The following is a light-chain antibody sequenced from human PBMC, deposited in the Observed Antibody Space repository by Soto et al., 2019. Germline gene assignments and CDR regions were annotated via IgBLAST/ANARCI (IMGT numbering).Light chain of an antibody. CDR2: EGS. J-gene: IGLJ1*01. CDR3: CSYAGSSTYL. CDR1: SSDVGSYNP. V-gene: IGLV2-23*01. Sequence: QSVLTQPASVSGSPGQSITISCTGTSSDVGSYNPVSWYQQHPGKAPKLMIYEGSKRPSGVSNRFSGSKSGNTASLTISGLQAEDEADYYCCSYAGSSTYLFGTGTKVTVL.